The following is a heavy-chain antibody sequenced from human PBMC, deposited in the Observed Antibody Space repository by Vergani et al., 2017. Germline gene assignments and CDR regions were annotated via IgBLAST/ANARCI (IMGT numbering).Heavy chain of an antibody. CDR2: IRSDESRR. D-gene: IGHD2-15*01. V-gene: IGHV3-30*02. Sequence: AQLLESGGGLVQPGGSLRLSCAASKFTFSSYGMHWVRQAPGKGLEWVASIRSDESRRYYGDSMEGPFTISRDNSKNTLYLQMKSLRPEDTAVYYCAKEGGGYCSGGTCYPEYWGQGTLVIVSS. CDR3: AKEGGGYCSGGTCYPEY. J-gene: IGHJ4*02. CDR1: KFTFSSYG.